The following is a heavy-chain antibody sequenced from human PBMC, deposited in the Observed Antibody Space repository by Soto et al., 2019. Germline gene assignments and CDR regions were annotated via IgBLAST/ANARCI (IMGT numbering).Heavy chain of an antibody. CDR3: MRDSGNYRTSN. V-gene: IGHV4-39*01. J-gene: IGHJ4*02. CDR2: ISYTGST. Sequence: QLQLQESGPRLVKPSETLSLTCTVSGGSITSSGYYWGYIRQPPGQGLEWIASISYTGSTYYNPSLKSRVSISIDTSKNQFSLDLRSVTAADTAVYYCMRDSGNYRTSNWGQGILVTVSS. CDR1: GGSITSSGYY. D-gene: IGHD1-26*01.